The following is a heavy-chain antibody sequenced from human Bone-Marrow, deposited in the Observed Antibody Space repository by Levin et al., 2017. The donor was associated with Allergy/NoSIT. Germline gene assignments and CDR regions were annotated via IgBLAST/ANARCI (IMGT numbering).Heavy chain of an antibody. Sequence: GGSLRLSCAASGFTFSNYDMHWVRQAPGKGLEWVAVVWYDGSNNYSADSVKGRFTISRDNSKSALYLQMNSLRVEDTAVYFCTRGDGNRQRYFSSYMDVWGKGTTVTVSS. CDR3: TRGDGNRQRYFSSYMDV. CDR1: GFTFSNYD. CDR2: VWYDGSNN. V-gene: IGHV3-30-3*01. J-gene: IGHJ6*04. D-gene: IGHD3-9*01.